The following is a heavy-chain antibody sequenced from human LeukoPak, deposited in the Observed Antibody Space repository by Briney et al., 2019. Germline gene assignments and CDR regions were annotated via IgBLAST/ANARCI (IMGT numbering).Heavy chain of an antibody. J-gene: IGHJ4*02. CDR1: GFTFSSYS. V-gene: IGHV3-21*01. D-gene: IGHD4-17*01. CDR3: ARSLAVTRGAFDY. Sequence: GGSLRLSCAASGFTFSSYSMNWVRQAPGKGLEWVSSISSSSSYIYYADSVKGRFTISRDNAKNSLYLQMNRLRAEDTAVYYCARSLAVTRGAFDYWGQGTLVTVSS. CDR2: ISSSSSYI.